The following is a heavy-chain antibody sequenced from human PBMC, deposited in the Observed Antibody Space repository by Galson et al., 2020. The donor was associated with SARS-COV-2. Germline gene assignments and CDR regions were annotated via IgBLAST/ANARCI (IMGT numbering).Heavy chain of an antibody. D-gene: IGHD3-22*01. Sequence: GESLKIYCAASGFTFSNYAMTWVRQAPGKGLEWVSTVSESGGSTYSADSVKGRFTISRDNSMNTLLLQMNRLRAEDTAIYYCAKVAGQHYDGYGYYALADFDIWGQGTMVTVSS. CDR3: AKVAGQHYDGYGYYALADFDI. V-gene: IGHV3-23*01. CDR1: GFTFSNYA. CDR2: VSESGGST. J-gene: IGHJ3*02.